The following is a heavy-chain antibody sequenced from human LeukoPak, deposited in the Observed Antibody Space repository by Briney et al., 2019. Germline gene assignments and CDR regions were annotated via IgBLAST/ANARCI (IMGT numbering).Heavy chain of an antibody. V-gene: IGHV4-59*11. Sequence: SETLSLTCTVSGGSISSHYWSWIRQPPGKRLEWIGYIYYSGNTDYNPSLNSRVAISIDTSRTQFSLRLRSVTAVDSAVYYCARVGGFYDYWSAYPYYFDYWGPGTLVTVSS. J-gene: IGHJ4*02. CDR3: ARVGGFYDYWSAYPYYFDY. CDR1: GGSISSHY. D-gene: IGHD3-3*01. CDR2: IYYSGNT.